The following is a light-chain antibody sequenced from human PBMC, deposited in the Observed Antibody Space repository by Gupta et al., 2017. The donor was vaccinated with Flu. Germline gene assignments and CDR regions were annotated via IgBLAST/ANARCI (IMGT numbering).Light chain of an antibody. V-gene: IGKV3-15*01. CDR2: GAS. CDR1: QSVSSN. J-gene: IGKJ1*01. Sequence: GERATLSCRASQSVSSNLAWYQQKPGQAPRLLIYGASTRATGIPARFSGSGSGTEFTLTISSRQSEDFAVYYCQQYNNWPGTFGQGTKVEIK. CDR3: QQYNNWPGT.